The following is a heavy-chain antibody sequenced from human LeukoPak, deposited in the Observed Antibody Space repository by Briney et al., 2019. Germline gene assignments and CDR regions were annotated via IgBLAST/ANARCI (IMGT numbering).Heavy chain of an antibody. V-gene: IGHV3-33*01. CDR1: GFTFSSYG. CDR2: IWYDGSDK. CDR3: ARENVAFDI. J-gene: IGHJ4*02. D-gene: IGHD2-15*01. Sequence: PGRSLRLSCAASGFTFSSYGMHWVRQAPGKGLEWVAVIWYDGSDKYYADSVKGRFTIARDNSKNTLYLQMNSLRAEDTAVYYCARENVAFDIWGQGTLVTVSS.